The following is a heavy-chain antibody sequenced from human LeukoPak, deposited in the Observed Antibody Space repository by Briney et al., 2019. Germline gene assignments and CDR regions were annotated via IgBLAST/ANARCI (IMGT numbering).Heavy chain of an antibody. Sequence: KTSETLSLTCTVSGGSISSGGYSWSWIRQPPGKGLEWIGYIYHSGSTYYNPSLKSRVTISVDRSKNQFSLKLSSVTAADTAVYYCARDGNHDAFDIWGQGTMVTVSS. V-gene: IGHV4-30-2*01. CDR1: GGSISSGGYS. CDR2: IYHSGST. CDR3: ARDGNHDAFDI. J-gene: IGHJ3*02. D-gene: IGHD1-1*01.